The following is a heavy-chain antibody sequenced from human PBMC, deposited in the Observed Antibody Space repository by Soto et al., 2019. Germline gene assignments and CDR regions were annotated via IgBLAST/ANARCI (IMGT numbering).Heavy chain of an antibody. CDR1: GGSISNFY. V-gene: IGHV4-59*01. D-gene: IGHD2-8*01. J-gene: IGHJ4*02. CDR3: ARAPMVLSRSYFDS. Sequence: SETLCLTCTVSGGSISNFYWRWIRQPPGKGLEWIGYISYSGNTNYNPSLKSRVSISVDTSKNQLSLNLTSVTAADTAVYYCARAPMVLSRSYFDSWGQGTPVTVSS. CDR2: ISYSGNT.